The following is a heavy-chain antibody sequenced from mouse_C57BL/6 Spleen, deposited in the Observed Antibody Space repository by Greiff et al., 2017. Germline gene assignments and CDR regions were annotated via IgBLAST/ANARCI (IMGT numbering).Heavy chain of an antibody. CDR1: GFSLTSYG. Sequence: VKLMESGPGLVQPSQSLSITCTVSGFSLTSYGVHWVRQSPGKGLEWLGVIWSGGSTDYNAAFISRLSISKDNSKSQVFFKMNSLQADDTAIYYWASYGSSYLYAMDYWGQGTSVTVSS. CDR3: ASYGSSYLYAMDY. V-gene: IGHV2-2*01. D-gene: IGHD1-1*01. J-gene: IGHJ4*01. CDR2: IWSGGST.